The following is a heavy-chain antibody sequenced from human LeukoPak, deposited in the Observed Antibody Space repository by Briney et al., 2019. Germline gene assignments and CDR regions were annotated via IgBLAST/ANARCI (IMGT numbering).Heavy chain of an antibody. CDR3: ARASGGAYKWSDGGYYYFFYMDV. D-gene: IGHD1-1*01. CDR2: IYYTGST. Sequence: PSETLSLTCSVFGSSMNHSYWNWIRHSAARGLDWIGRIYYTGSTDYNPSLESRVTISIDTSKNQFSLNLTSVTAADTAVYYCARASGGAYKWSDGGYYYFFYMDVWGKGTTVTVSS. CDR1: GSSMNHSY. J-gene: IGHJ6*03. V-gene: IGHV4-4*07.